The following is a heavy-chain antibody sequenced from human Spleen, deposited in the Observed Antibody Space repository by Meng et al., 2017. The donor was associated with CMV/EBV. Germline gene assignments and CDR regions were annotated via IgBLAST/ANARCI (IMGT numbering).Heavy chain of an antibody. J-gene: IGHJ5*02. D-gene: IGHD2-15*01. CDR2: IYPGDSHT. CDR3: ARHLGGSTVDWFDP. Sequence: GSGYTFTSYWIAWVRQMPGKGLEWMGIIYPGDSHTIYSPSFQGHVTFSADKSISTAYLQWSNLEASDTAMYYCARHLGGSTVDWFDPWGQGTLVTVSS. CDR1: GYTFTSYW. V-gene: IGHV5-51*01.